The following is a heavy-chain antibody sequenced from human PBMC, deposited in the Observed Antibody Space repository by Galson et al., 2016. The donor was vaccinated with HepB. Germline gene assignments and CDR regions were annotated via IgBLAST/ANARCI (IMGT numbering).Heavy chain of an antibody. Sequence: QSGAEVKKPGESLKISCKASGYSFTVFWIGWVRQMPGKGLELMGIIYPGNSQTIYNPTFQGQVTISADKSNTTAYLQWNTPKASDTAMYYCAAQGGTSFDYWGQGTLVTVSS. D-gene: IGHD2-2*01. J-gene: IGHJ4*02. CDR3: AAQGGTSFDY. V-gene: IGHV5-51*01. CDR2: IYPGNSQT. CDR1: GYSFTVFW.